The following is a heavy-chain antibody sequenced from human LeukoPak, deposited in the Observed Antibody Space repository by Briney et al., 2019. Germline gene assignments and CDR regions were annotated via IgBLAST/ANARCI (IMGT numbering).Heavy chain of an antibody. V-gene: IGHV3-30*04. CDR3: ASYYDSSGYYENYFGY. CDR2: ISYDGSNK. CDR1: GFTFSSYA. D-gene: IGHD3-22*01. J-gene: IGHJ4*02. Sequence: GGSLRLSCAASGFTFSSYAMHWVRQAPGKGLEWVAVISYDGSNKYYADSVKGRFTISRDNSKNTLYLQMNSLRAEDTAVYYCASYYDSSGYYENYFGYWGQGTLVTVSS.